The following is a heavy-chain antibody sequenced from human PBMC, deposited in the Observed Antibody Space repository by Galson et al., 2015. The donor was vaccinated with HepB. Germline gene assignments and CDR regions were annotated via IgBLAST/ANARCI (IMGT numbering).Heavy chain of an antibody. D-gene: IGHD6-13*01. V-gene: IGHV3-53*01. CDR3: AKDSSSWRFNWFDP. J-gene: IGHJ5*02. CDR2: IYSGGST. CDR1: GLTVSSNY. Sequence: ALRLSCAASGLTVSSNYMSWVRQAPGKGLEWVSVIYSGGSTYYADSVKGRFTISRDNSKNTLYLQMNSLRAEDTAVYYCAKDSSSWRFNWFDPWGQGTLVTVSS.